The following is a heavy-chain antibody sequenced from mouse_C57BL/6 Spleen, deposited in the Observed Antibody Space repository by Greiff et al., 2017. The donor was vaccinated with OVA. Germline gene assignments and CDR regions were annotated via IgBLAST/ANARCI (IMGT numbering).Heavy chain of an antibody. Sequence: QVQLKQPGAELVKPGASVKLSCKASGYTFTSYWMQWVKQRPGQGLEWIGEIDPSDSYTNYNQKFKGKATLTVDTSSSTAYMQLSSLTSEDSAVYYCAIYGSSSYYFDYWGQGTTLTVSS. CDR1: GYTFTSYW. D-gene: IGHD1-1*01. V-gene: IGHV1-50*01. CDR3: AIYGSSSYYFDY. CDR2: IDPSDSYT. J-gene: IGHJ2*01.